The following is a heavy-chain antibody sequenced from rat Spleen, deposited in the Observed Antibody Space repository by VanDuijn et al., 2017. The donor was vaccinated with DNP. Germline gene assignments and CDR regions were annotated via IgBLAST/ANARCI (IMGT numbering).Heavy chain of an antibody. CDR2: ISTNGDSS. CDR3: SRDDGYNRPFAY. CDR1: GFTFTDYW. D-gene: IGHD1-4*01. J-gene: IGHJ3*01. V-gene: IGHV5-31*01. Sequence: EVQLVESGGDLVQPGRSLKLSCVTSGFTFTDYWMTWIRQVPGKGLEWVATISTNGDSSFYRDSVKGRFTISRDNAGDTLYLQMNSLKSEDTATYFCSRDDGYNRPFAYWGQGTLVTVSS.